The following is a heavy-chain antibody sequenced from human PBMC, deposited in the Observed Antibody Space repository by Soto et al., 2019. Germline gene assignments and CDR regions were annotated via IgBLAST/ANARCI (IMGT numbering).Heavy chain of an antibody. V-gene: IGHV4-31*03. D-gene: IGHD6-13*01. CDR3: ARVVAAAADDPFDD. CDR1: GGSISSGGYY. Sequence: SETLSLTCTVSGGSISSGGYYWSWIRQHPGKGLEWIGYIYYSGSTYYNPSLKSRVTISVDTSKNQFSLKLSSVTAADTAVYYCARVVAAAADDPFDDWGQGTLVTVSS. J-gene: IGHJ4*02. CDR2: IYYSGST.